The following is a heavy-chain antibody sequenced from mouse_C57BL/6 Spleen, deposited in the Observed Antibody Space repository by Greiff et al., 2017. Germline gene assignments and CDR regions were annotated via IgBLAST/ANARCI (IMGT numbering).Heavy chain of an antibody. V-gene: IGHV5-17*01. J-gene: IGHJ4*01. CDR1: GFTFSDYG. Sequence: EVQLVASGGGLVKPGGSLKLSCAASGFTFSDYGMHWIRQAPEQGLEWVAYISSGSSTIYYAETVKGRFTISRDNAKNTLFLQMTSLRSEDTAMYYCARIRGGWDYWGQGTSVTVSS. CDR3: ARIRGGWDY. D-gene: IGHD1-1*02. CDR2: ISSGSSTI.